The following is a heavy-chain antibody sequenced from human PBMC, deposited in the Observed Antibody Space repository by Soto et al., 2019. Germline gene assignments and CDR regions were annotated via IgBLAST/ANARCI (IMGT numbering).Heavy chain of an antibody. D-gene: IGHD2-21*01. V-gene: IGHV6-1*01. CDR2: AYYRSEWFH. Sequence: SQTLSLTWVISGDDVSNNRAAWNWIRQSPSRGLEWLGRAYYRSEWFHDFATGTEGRLTIQPDTSKNQVSLHLNFVTPEDSGIYFCARHIGTYTAYFRIWGHGTQVTV. CDR3: ARHIGTYTAYFRI. J-gene: IGHJ2*01. CDR1: GDDVSNNRAA.